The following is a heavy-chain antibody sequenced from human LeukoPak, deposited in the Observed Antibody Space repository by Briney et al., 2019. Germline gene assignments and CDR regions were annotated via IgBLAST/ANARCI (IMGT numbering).Heavy chain of an antibody. CDR1: GGSISSYY. CDR2: IYYSGST. J-gene: IGHJ4*02. V-gene: IGHV4-59*08. CDR3: AGHHPRNTVDF. D-gene: IGHD2/OR15-2a*01. Sequence: SETLSLTCTVSGGSISSYYWSWIRQPPGKGLEWIGYIYYSGSTNYNPSLKGRVTISLDTSKNQFSLKLTSVTAADTAVYYCAGHHPRNTVDFWGQGTLVTVSS.